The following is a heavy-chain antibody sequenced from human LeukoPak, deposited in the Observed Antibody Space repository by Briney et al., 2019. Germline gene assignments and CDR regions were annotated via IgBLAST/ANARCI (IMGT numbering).Heavy chain of an antibody. Sequence: GGSLRLSCAASGFTFSSCAMSWVRQAPGKGLEWVSTIIDSGNSIYYADSVEGRFTISRDNSKDTLFLQMDSLRAGDTAVYYCAKDPIFSGSYGVFDSWGQGTLVTVSS. CDR3: AKDPIFSGSYGVFDS. D-gene: IGHD1-26*01. V-gene: IGHV3-23*01. CDR2: IIDSGNSI. CDR1: GFTFSSCA. J-gene: IGHJ4*02.